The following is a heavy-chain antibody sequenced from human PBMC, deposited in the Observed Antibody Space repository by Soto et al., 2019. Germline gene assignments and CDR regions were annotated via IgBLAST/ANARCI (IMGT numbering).Heavy chain of an antibody. D-gene: IGHD6-19*01. CDR2: ISAYSGHT. V-gene: IGHV1-18*01. Sequence: QVQLVQSGAEVKKPGASVTVSCKASGYTFTNYGINWVRQAPGQGLEWMGWISAYSGHTNYAQKLQDRVTMTTDTSTSTAYMELRSLRSDDTAVYYCARRPHLADNVELDYGGQGTLVTVSS. CDR3: ARRPHLADNVELDY. CDR1: GYTFTNYG. J-gene: IGHJ4*02.